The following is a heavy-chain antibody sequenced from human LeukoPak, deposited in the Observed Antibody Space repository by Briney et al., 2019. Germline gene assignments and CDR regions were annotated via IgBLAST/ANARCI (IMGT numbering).Heavy chain of an antibody. CDR3: ARGDGYPTPSRNWFDP. J-gene: IGHJ5*02. Sequence: ASVKVSCKASGYTFTSYGISWVRQAPGQGLEWMGWISAYNGNTNYAQKLQGRVTLTRDTSTNTVYMELSSLRSNDTAVYYCARGDGYPTPSRNWFDPWGQGTLVTVSS. CDR1: GYTFTSYG. CDR2: ISAYNGNT. V-gene: IGHV1-18*01. D-gene: IGHD5-24*01.